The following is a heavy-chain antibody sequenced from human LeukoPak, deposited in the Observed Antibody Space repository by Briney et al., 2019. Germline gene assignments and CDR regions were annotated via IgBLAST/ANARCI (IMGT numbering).Heavy chain of an antibody. V-gene: IGHV4-59*12. CDR1: GGSISSYY. CDR3: ARDSNPVIAAAGTGDWFDP. Sequence: SETLSLTCTVSGGSISSYYWSWIRQPPGKGLEWIGYIYYSGSTNYNPSLKSRVTISVDTSKNQLSLKLSSVTAADTAVYYCARDSNPVIAAAGTGDWFDPWGQGTLVTVSS. CDR2: IYYSGST. D-gene: IGHD6-13*01. J-gene: IGHJ5*02.